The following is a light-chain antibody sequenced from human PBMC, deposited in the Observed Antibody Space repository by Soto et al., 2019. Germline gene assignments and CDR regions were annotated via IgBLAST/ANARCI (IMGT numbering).Light chain of an antibody. CDR1: SSDVGAYNF. Sequence: QSVLTQPASVSGSPGQSITISCTGSSSDVGAYNFVSWYQHHPGRAPKLILYEVTTRPSGVSSRFSGSKSGNTASLTISGLQADDEATYYCSSYTSTNTPYVFGTGTK. V-gene: IGLV2-14*01. CDR3: SSYTSTNTPYV. J-gene: IGLJ1*01. CDR2: EVT.